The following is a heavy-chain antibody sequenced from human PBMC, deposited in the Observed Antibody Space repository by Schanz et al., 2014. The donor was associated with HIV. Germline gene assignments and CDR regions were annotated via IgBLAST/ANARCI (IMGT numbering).Heavy chain of an antibody. CDR2: ISGSGANT. D-gene: IGHD6-6*01. Sequence: VQLVESGGGLVQPGGSLRLSCVASGFTFSSYAMTWVRQAPGKGLEWVSTISGSGANTYYAESVKGRFTISRDNSKNTLYLQVSSLRAEDSAVYYCVKDLPSPNLSYWGQGTLVTVSS. V-gene: IGHV3-23*04. CDR1: GFTFSSYA. CDR3: VKDLPSPNLSY. J-gene: IGHJ4*02.